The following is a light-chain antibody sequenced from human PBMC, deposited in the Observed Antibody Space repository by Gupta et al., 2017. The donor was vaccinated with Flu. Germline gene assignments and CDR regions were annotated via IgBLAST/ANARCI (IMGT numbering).Light chain of an antibody. CDR3: SAWDSSLSVQV. Sequence: AGLTKPPSMSQALGQPPPLTCTGNGNDVGNKVVAWPQQHQGHPPKILSYKNNNRPSGISVRFSAFRSRNTATLTITGLQPEDEADYYYSAWDSSLSVQVFGGGTKLTV. J-gene: IGLJ3*02. V-gene: IGLV10-54*04. CDR1: GNDVGNKV. CDR2: KNN.